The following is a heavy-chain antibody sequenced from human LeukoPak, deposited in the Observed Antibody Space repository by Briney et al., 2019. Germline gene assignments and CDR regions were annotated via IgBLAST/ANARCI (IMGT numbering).Heavy chain of an antibody. V-gene: IGHV4-31*03. CDR3: AREVTRSNYFDY. Sequence: SEPLSLTCPVSGGSISSGGYYWSWIRQHPGKGLEWIGYIYYSGSTYYNPSLKSRVTISVDTSKNQFSLKLSSVTAADTAVYYCAREVTRSNYFDYWGQGTLVTVSS. CDR1: GGSISSGGYY. CDR2: IYYSGST. J-gene: IGHJ4*02. D-gene: IGHD4-11*01.